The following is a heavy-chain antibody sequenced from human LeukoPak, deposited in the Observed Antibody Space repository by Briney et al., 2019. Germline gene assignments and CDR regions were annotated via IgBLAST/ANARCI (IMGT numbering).Heavy chain of an antibody. CDR2: IYTSGST. J-gene: IGHJ6*03. CDR3: ARDAYGDYDAMSHYYYMDV. V-gene: IGHV4-4*07. Sequence: SETLSLTCTVSGGSISSYYWSWIRQPAGKGLEWIGRIYTSGSTNYNPSLKSRVTMSVDTSKNQFSLKLSSVTAADTAVYYCARDAYGDYDAMSHYYYMDVWAKGPRSSFP. CDR1: GGSISSYY. D-gene: IGHD4-17*01.